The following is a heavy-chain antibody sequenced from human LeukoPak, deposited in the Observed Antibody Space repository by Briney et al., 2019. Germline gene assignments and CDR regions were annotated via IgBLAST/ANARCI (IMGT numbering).Heavy chain of an antibody. CDR1: GFIFSNYA. V-gene: IGHV3-30-3*01. Sequence: GGSLRLSCAASGFIFSNYAIHWVRQAPGKGLEWVAVISSDGNNKYYPDSVNGRFTVSRDNSKNTLYLQLNSLRADDTAVYYCARTLGPMGYYFDYWGQGTLVTVSS. CDR2: ISSDGNNK. D-gene: IGHD7-27*01. J-gene: IGHJ4*02. CDR3: ARTLGPMGYYFDY.